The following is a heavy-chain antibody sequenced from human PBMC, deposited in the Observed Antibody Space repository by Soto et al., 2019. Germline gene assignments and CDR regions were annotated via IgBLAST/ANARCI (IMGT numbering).Heavy chain of an antibody. Sequence: SETLSLTCTVSGGSISSGDYYWSWIRQPPGKGLEWIGYIYYSGSTYYNPSLKSRVTISVDTSKNQFSLKLSSVTAADTAVYYCARDPLRGYGDYGGSDYWGQGTLGTVSS. CDR1: GGSISSGDYY. CDR3: ARDPLRGYGDYGGSDY. CDR2: IYYSGST. J-gene: IGHJ4*02. D-gene: IGHD4-17*01. V-gene: IGHV4-30-4*01.